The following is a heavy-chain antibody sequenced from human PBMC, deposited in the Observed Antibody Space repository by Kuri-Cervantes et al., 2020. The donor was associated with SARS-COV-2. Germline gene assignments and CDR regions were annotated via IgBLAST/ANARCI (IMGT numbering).Heavy chain of an antibody. Sequence: GSLRRSGTVAGGAIRSISSRTYYWGWIRQPPGKGLEWIGEINHSGSTNYNPSLKSRVTVSVDTSKNQFSLKLSSVTAADTAVYYCARRRFGVFPSYFASWGQGTLVTVSS. J-gene: IGHJ4*02. CDR2: INHSGST. D-gene: IGHD2-21*01. V-gene: IGHV4-39*07. CDR3: ARRRFGVFPSYFAS. CDR1: GGAIRSISSRTYY.